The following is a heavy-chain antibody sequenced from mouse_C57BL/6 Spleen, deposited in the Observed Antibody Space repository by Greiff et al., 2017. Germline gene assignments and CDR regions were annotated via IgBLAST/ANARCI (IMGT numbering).Heavy chain of an antibody. CDR1: GFTFSSYA. CDR3: ARGGNYYGNFAY. V-gene: IGHV5-4*01. CDR2: ISDGGSYT. J-gene: IGHJ3*01. Sequence: EVQGVESGGGLVKPGGSLKLSCAASGFTFSSYAMSWVRQTPEKRLEWVATISDGGSYTYYPDNVKGRFTISRDNAKNNLYLQMSHLKSEDTAMYYCARGGNYYGNFAYWGQGTLVTVSA. D-gene: IGHD2-1*01.